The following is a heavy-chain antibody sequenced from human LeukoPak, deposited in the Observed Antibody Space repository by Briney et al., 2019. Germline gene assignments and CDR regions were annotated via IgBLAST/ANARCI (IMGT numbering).Heavy chain of an antibody. CDR2: INHSGST. V-gene: IGHV4-34*01. J-gene: IGHJ6*02. CDR1: GFTFSSFA. Sequence: GSLRLSCAASGFTFSSFAMTWVRQPPGKGLEWIGEINHSGSTNYNPSLKSRVTISVDTSKNQFSLKLSSVTAADTAVYYCARGPYYYGSGPYYYGMDVWGQGTTVTVSS. CDR3: ARGPYYYGSGPYYYGMDV. D-gene: IGHD3-10*01.